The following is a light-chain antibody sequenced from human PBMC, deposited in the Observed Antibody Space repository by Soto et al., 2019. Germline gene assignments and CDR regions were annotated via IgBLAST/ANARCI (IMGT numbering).Light chain of an antibody. CDR2: ATS. J-gene: IGKJ4*01. CDR3: QQYGDWPLT. V-gene: IGKV3-15*01. CDR1: QSVGNN. Sequence: ELVVTQSPATLSVSPGERATLSCRASQSVGNNFAWYPQKPGQAPRLLIFATSTRATGVPARFSGSGSGTEFTLTISILQSEDFAVYYCQQYGDWPLTFGGGAKVEIE.